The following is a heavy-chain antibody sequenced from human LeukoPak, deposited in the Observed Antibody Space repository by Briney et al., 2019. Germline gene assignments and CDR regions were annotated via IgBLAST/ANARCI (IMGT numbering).Heavy chain of an antibody. Sequence: SETLSLTCAVYGGSFSGYYWSWIRQPPGKGLEWSGEINHSGSTNYNPSLQSRVTISVDTSKNQFSLKLSSVTAADTAVYYCARETCITIFGVVIQTPSCYYYYMDVWGKGTTVTVSS. CDR1: GGSFSGYY. D-gene: IGHD3-3*01. J-gene: IGHJ6*03. CDR3: ARETCITIFGVVIQTPSCYYYYMDV. V-gene: IGHV4-34*01. CDR2: INHSGST.